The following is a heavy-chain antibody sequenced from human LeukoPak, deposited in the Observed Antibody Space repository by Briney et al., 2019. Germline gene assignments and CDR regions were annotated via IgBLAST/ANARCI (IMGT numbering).Heavy chain of an antibody. V-gene: IGHV4-31*03. CDR2: LHPTGST. D-gene: IGHD4-23*01. Sequence: PSETLSLTCTVSGVSISSGHYYWTWIRQHPGKGLEWIGCLHPTGSTHYNPSLKGRLSISVGTSKNQFSLRLNSVTAADTAVYYCVKDRGDYGGDPGYFDYWGQGTHVTVSS. CDR3: VKDRGDYGGDPGYFDY. CDR1: GVSISSGHYY. J-gene: IGHJ4*02.